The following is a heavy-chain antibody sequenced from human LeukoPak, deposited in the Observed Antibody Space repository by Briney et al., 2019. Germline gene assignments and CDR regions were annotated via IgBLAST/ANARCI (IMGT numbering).Heavy chain of an antibody. Sequence: GGSLRLSCTVSGFTLSTNSMSWVRQAPGKGLEWVSFIYSDNNNHSDSVKGRFTISRDNSKSTLYLQMNSLGAEDTAVYYCARRAGAYSHPYDYWGQGTLVTVSS. D-gene: IGHD4/OR15-4a*01. V-gene: IGHV3-53*01. CDR2: IYSDNN. CDR3: ARRAGAYSHPYDY. CDR1: GFTLSTNS. J-gene: IGHJ4*02.